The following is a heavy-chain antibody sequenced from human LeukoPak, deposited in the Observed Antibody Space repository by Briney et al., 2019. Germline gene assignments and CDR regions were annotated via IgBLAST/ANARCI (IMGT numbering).Heavy chain of an antibody. J-gene: IGHJ4*02. CDR2: INHSRST. V-gene: IGHV4-34*01. D-gene: IGHD3-22*01. CDR3: ARSMIVIERDPYYFDY. CDR1: GGSFSGYY. Sequence: SETLSLTCAVYGGSFSGYYWSWIRQPPGKGLEWIGEINHSRSTNYNPSLKSRVTISVDTSKNQFSLKLSSVTAADTAVYYCARSMIVIERDPYYFDYWGQGTLVTVSS.